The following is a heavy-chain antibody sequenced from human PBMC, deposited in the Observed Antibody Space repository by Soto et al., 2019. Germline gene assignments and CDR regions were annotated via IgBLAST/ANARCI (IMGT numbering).Heavy chain of an antibody. CDR2: LYSSRDT. V-gene: IGHV4-39*01. Sequence: PSVLPSVSSSVADGTRISNACCWGRKTQPPGKGLEWIGTLYSSRDTYYNPSLKSRVTISADTSQNQFSLDLTSVTATDTAVYFCARHPGYCSGGSCNGQYTLDVWGQGTTVTVSS. CDR1: DGTRISNACC. CDR3: ARHPGYCSGGSCNGQYTLDV. D-gene: IGHD2-15*01. J-gene: IGHJ6*02.